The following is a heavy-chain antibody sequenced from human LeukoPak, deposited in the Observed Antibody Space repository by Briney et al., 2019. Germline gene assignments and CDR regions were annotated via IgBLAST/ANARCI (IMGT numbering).Heavy chain of an antibody. CDR1: GGSFSGYY. D-gene: IGHD5-12*01. J-gene: IGHJ4*02. Sequence: SETLSLTCAVYGGSFSGYYWSWIRQPPGKGLEWIGEINHSGSTNYNPSLKSRVTISVDTSKNQFSLKLSSVTAADTAVYYCARGTAATIPDFDYWGQGTLVTVSS. CDR2: INHSGST. CDR3: ARGTAATIPDFDY. V-gene: IGHV4-34*01.